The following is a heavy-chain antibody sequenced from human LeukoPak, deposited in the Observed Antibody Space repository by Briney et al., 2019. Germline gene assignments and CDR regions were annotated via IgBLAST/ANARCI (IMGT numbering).Heavy chain of an antibody. CDR2: ISYDGSNK. CDR1: GFTFSSYG. V-gene: IGHV3-30*18. CDR3: AKVTGVHYYDSSGRYYFDY. Sequence: GRSLRLSCAASGFTFSSYGMHWVRQAPGKGLEWVAVISYDGSNKYYADSVKGRFTISRDNSKNTLYLQMNSLRAEDTAVYYCAKVTGVHYYDSSGRYYFDYWGQGTLVTVSS. D-gene: IGHD3-22*01. J-gene: IGHJ4*02.